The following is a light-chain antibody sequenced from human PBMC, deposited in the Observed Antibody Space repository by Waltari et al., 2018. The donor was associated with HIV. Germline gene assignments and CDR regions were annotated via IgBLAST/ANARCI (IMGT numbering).Light chain of an antibody. V-gene: IGKV4-1*01. CDR1: QSVLSRPSYRDH. Sequence: DIVMTQSPDPLAVSLGVRSTINCKSSQSVLSRPSYRDHLGWYQQKPGQPPKLLIYWASTRESGVPDRFSGSGSGTDFTLTISNLQAEDVAVYYCQQYLRTPWTFGQGTRVEIK. CDR2: WAS. J-gene: IGKJ1*01. CDR3: QQYLRTPWT.